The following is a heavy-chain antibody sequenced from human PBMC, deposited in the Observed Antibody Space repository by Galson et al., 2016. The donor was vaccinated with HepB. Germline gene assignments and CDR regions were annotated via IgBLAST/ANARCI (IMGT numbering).Heavy chain of an antibody. CDR3: VRDNDWAFDY. V-gene: IGHV3-48*01. CDR1: GFSFNSYA. CDR2: NNRDSRLI. D-gene: IGHD1-1*01. Sequence: SLRLSCAASGFSFNSYAMNWVRQAPGKGLEWISHNNRDSRLIDYADSVKGRFTVSRDNGKNSLFLQMDGLRAEDTAVYYCVRDNDWAFDYWGQGILVTVSS. J-gene: IGHJ4*02.